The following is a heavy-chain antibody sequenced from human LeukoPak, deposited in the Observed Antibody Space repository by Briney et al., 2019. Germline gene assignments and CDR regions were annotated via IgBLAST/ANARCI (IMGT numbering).Heavy chain of an antibody. Sequence: ASVKVFCKVSGYTLTELSMHWVRQAPGKGLEWMGGFDPEDGETIYARKFQGRVTMTEDTSTDTAYMELSSLRSEDTAVYYCATPAGDSYGIVFDYWGQGTLVTVSS. J-gene: IGHJ4*02. CDR2: FDPEDGET. D-gene: IGHD5-18*01. CDR3: ATPAGDSYGIVFDY. CDR1: GYTLTELS. V-gene: IGHV1-24*01.